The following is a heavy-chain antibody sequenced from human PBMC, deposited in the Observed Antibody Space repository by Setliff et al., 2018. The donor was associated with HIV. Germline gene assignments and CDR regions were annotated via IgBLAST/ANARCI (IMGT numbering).Heavy chain of an antibody. CDR2: IDPSDSYT. D-gene: IGHD3-22*01. CDR1: GYGFTSYW. Sequence: PGESLKISCKGSGYGFTSYWINWVRQMPGKGLEWMGRIDPSDSYTNYNPSFQGHVTISADKSISTAYLQWSSLKASDTAMYYCASHDYYDSSVYYYRFDYWGQGTLVTVS. CDR3: ASHDYYDSSVYYYRFDY. J-gene: IGHJ4*02. V-gene: IGHV5-10-1*01.